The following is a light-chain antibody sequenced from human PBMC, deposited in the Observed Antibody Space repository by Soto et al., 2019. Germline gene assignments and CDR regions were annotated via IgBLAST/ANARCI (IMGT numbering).Light chain of an antibody. Sequence: ESVLTQAPGTLSLSPLERSTLSFISSQTVTRNYLAWHQQKPGQTPRLLVYGASSRATGIPDRFSGSGSGTDFTLTISRLEPEDFAVYYCQQHGSSPITFGQGTRLEIK. CDR3: QQHGSSPIT. CDR2: GAS. CDR1: QTVTRNY. V-gene: IGKV3-20*01. J-gene: IGKJ5*01.